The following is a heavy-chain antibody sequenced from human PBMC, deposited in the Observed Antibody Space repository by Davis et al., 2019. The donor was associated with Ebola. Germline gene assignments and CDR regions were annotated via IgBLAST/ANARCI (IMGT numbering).Heavy chain of an antibody. J-gene: IGHJ4*02. D-gene: IGHD3-10*01. CDR2: INHSGTT. CDR1: GESFSGFY. Sequence: SETLSLTCAVYGESFSGFYWSWIRQPLGTGLEWIGEINHSGTTNYNPSLKSRLTISVDTSKNQFSLKLSSVTAADTAVFYCARTTGTKSLYLDYWGRGTPVTVSS. V-gene: IGHV4-34*01. CDR3: ARTTGTKSLYLDY.